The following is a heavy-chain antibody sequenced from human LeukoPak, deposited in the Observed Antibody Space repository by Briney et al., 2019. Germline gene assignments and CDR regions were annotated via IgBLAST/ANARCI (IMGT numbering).Heavy chain of an antibody. Sequence: GASVKVSCKASGYTFTGYYMHWVRQAPGQGLEWMGWINPNSGGTNYAQKFQGRVTMTRDTSISTAYMELSRLRSDDTAVYYCARVPGYGDPPSDYWGQGTLVTVSS. V-gene: IGHV1-2*02. CDR2: INPNSGGT. CDR3: ARVPGYGDPPSDY. CDR1: GYTFTGYY. D-gene: IGHD4-17*01. J-gene: IGHJ4*02.